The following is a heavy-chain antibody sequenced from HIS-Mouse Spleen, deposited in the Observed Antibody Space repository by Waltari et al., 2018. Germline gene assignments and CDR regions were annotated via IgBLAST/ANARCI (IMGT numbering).Heavy chain of an antibody. D-gene: IGHD6-13*01. CDR3: AREIPYSSSWYDWYFDL. Sequence: QLQLQESGPGLVKSSETLSPTCTVPRVPNSRSSYSSCWIPQPPGKGLECIGSIYYSGSTYYNPSLKSRVTISVDTSKTQFSLKLSSVTAADTAVYYCAREIPYSSSWYDWYFDLWGRGTLVTVSS. J-gene: IGHJ2*01. CDR2: IYYSGST. CDR1: RVPNSRSSYS. V-gene: IGHV4-39*07.